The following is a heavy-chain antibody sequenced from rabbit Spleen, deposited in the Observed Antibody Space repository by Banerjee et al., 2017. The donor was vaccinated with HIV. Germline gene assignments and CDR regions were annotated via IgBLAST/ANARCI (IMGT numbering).Heavy chain of an antibody. CDR1: GFSFTSSVY. D-gene: IGHD2-1*01. Sequence: QEQLVESGGGLVKPEGSLKLSCTASGFSFTSSVYMCWVRQAPGKGLEWIACINGGSSGTTYYASWAKGRFTISKTSSTTVTLQMTSLTAADTATYFCARGSATMTMMITGYYFNLWGPGTLVTVS. V-gene: IGHV1S45*01. J-gene: IGHJ4*01. CDR3: ARGSATMTMMITGYYFNL. CDR2: INGGSSGTT.